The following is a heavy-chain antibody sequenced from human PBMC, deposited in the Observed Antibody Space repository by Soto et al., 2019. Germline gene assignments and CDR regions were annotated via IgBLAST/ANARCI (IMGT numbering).Heavy chain of an antibody. CDR2: VSVSGGTT. J-gene: IGHJ4*02. CDR3: AKGLYYYDSSGYRLFDY. CDR1: GFMFNNYA. D-gene: IGHD3-22*01. Sequence: PGGSLRLSCAASGFMFNNYAMSLVRQAPGKGLEWVSTVSVSGGTTYYADSLKGRFTISRDNSKKTVYLQMNRLRADDTAIYYCAKGLYYYDSSGYRLFDYWGQGTLVTVSS. V-gene: IGHV3-23*01.